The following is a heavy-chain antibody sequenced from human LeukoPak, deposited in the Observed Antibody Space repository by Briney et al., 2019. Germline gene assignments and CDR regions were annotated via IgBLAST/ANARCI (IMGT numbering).Heavy chain of an antibody. V-gene: IGHV3-30*02. J-gene: IGHJ4*02. Sequence: GGSLRLSCAASGFTFSSYGMRWVRQAPGKGLEWVAFIRYDGSNKYYADSVKGRFTISRDNSKNTLYLQMNSLRAEDTAVYYCAKTTPLLDIVVVPAAVDYWGQGTLVTVSS. CDR2: IRYDGSNK. D-gene: IGHD2-2*01. CDR1: GFTFSSYG. CDR3: AKTTPLLDIVVVPAAVDY.